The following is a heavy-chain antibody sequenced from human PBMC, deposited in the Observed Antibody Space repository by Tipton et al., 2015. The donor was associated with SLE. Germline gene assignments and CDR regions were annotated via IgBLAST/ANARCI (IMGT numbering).Heavy chain of an antibody. CDR3: ARDRQGSDFWSGSDDAFDI. CDR1: GFTVSSNY. V-gene: IGHV3-66*02. J-gene: IGHJ3*02. Sequence: SLRLSCAASGFTVSSNYMSWVRQAPGKGLEWVSVIYSGGSTYYADSVKGRFTISRDNSKNTLYLQMNSLRAEDTAVYYCARDRQGSDFWSGSDDAFDIWGQGTMVTVSS. CDR2: IYSGGST. D-gene: IGHD3-3*01.